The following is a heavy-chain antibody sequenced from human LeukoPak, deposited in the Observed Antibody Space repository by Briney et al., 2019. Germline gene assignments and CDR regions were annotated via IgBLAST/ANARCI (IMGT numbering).Heavy chain of an antibody. CDR3: AREWWGYDVLTGDNWFDP. CDR2: ISTYNGDT. J-gene: IGHJ5*02. Sequence: ASVKVSCKASGYPFTTYGISWVRQAPGQGLEWMGWISTYNGDTNYAQKFQGRVTMTTDSSTSTAYIELRSLTSDDTAAYYCAREWWGYDVLTGDNWFDPWGQRTLVTVSS. D-gene: IGHD3-9*01. V-gene: IGHV1-18*01. CDR1: GYPFTTYG.